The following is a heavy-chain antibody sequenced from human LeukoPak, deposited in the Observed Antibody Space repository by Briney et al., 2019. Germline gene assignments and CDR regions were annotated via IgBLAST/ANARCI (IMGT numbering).Heavy chain of an antibody. V-gene: IGHV3-23*01. CDR2: ISGSGGST. J-gene: IGHJ4*02. CDR1: GFTFSSYA. CDR3: AKDRGGERYCSSTSCYTFDY. D-gene: IGHD2-2*02. Sequence: GRSLRLSCAASGFTFSSYAMSWVRQAPGKGLEWVSAISGSGGSTYYADSVKGRFTISRDNSKDTLYLQMNSLRAEDTAVYYCAKDRGGERYCSSTSCYTFDYWGQGTLVTVSS.